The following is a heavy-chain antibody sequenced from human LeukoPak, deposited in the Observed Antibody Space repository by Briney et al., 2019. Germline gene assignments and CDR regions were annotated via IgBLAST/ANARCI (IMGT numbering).Heavy chain of an antibody. Sequence: PGGSLRLSCAASGFTFSSYSMNWVRQAPGKGLEWVSYISSSSSTIYYADSMKGRFTISRDNAKNSLYLQMNSLRDEDTAVYYCAREGGTYYYYGMDVWGQGTTVTVSS. CDR2: ISSSSSTI. CDR1: GFTFSSYS. J-gene: IGHJ6*02. CDR3: AREGGTYYYYGMDV. V-gene: IGHV3-48*02. D-gene: IGHD2-15*01.